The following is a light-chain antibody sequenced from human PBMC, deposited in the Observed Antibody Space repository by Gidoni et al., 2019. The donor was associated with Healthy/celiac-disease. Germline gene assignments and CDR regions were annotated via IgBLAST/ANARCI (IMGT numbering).Light chain of an antibody. CDR3: QQLNSYPFT. CDR2: AAS. Sequence: DNQLNQSPSFLSASVGDRVTITCRASQGISSYLAWYQQKPGKAPKLLIYAASTLQSGVPSRFSGSGSGTEFTLTISSLQPEDFATYYCQQLNSYPFTFXPXTKVDIK. CDR1: QGISSY. J-gene: IGKJ3*01. V-gene: IGKV1-9*01.